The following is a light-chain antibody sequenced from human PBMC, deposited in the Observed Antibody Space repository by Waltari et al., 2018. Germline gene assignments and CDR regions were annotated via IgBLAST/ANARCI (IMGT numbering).Light chain of an antibody. Sequence: QSVLTQPPSASGTPGQRVTISCSGSSSNIRSNSVTWYQQVPGTAPKLLIYKNSQRPSGVPDRFSGSKSGTSASLAISGLQSEDEADYYCAAWDDSLNGYVVFGGGTKLTVL. J-gene: IGLJ2*01. CDR3: AAWDDSLNGYVV. CDR2: KNS. CDR1: SSNIRSNS. V-gene: IGLV1-44*01.